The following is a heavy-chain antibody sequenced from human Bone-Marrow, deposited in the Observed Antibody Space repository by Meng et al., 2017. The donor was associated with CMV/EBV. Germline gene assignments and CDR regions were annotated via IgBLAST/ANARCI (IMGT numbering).Heavy chain of an antibody. J-gene: IGHJ5*02. V-gene: IGHV4-39*07. Sequence: WVRQAPGKGLEWIGSIYYSGSTYYNPSLKSRVTISVDTSKNQFSLKLSSVTAADTAVYYCAREHRWSPNWFDPWGQGTLVTVSS. CDR2: IYYSGST. CDR3: AREHRWSPNWFDP. D-gene: IGHD1-26*01.